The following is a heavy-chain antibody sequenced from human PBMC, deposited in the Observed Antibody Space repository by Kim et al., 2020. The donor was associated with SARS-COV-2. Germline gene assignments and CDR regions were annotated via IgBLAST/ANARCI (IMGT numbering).Heavy chain of an antibody. Sequence: SETLSLTCTVSGGSISSYYWTWLRQPPGKGLEWIGYVYYAGSTHYNPSLEGRVTMSLEMSKNQFYLNLRSVTAADTAVYYCARGRGGYVFDLWGRGSPITVSS. CDR1: GGSISSYY. CDR2: VYYAGST. V-gene: IGHV4-59*01. D-gene: IGHD3-16*01. J-gene: IGHJ4*02. CDR3: ARGRGGYVFDL.